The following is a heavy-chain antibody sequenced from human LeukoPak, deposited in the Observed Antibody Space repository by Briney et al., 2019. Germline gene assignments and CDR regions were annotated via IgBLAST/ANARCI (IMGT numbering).Heavy chain of an antibody. V-gene: IGHV4-59*01. Sequence: SETLSLTCNVIGDSFTDYYWNWIRQPPGKGLEWIGYIYYNENSNYSPSLKSRVTLSVDTSRNQFSLHLASVTAADTAMYYCARDGGLQSHFDFWGQGILVTVAS. CDR3: ARDGGLQSHFDF. CDR2: IYYNENS. J-gene: IGHJ4*02. CDR1: GDSFTDYY. D-gene: IGHD3-16*01.